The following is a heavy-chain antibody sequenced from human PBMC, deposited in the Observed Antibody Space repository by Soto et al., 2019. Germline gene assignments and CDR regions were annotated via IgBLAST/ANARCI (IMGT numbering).Heavy chain of an antibody. D-gene: IGHD3-10*01. CDR2: ITNNDYT. V-gene: IGHV3-21*04. CDR3: AKDRGGKDGSSFNYGMDV. CDR1: GFNVNTFN. J-gene: IGHJ6*02. Sequence: PGVSLRLSCAASGFNVNTFNMNCVRQAPGKGLEWVSSITNNDYTYYADSVKGRFTISRDNSTNSLYLRMSGLRSENNVLYNCAKDRGGKDGSSFNYGMDVWGQGTAVTVSS.